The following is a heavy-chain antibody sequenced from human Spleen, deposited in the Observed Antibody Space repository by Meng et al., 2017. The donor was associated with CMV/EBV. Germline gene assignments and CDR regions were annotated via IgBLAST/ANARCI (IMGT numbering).Heavy chain of an antibody. CDR2: INPNSGGT. J-gene: IGHJ4*02. V-gene: IGHV1-2*02. CDR1: GYTFTGYY. D-gene: IGHD2-21*01. Sequence: GYTFTGYYMHWVRQAPGQGLEWMGWINPNSGGTNYAQKFQGRVTMTRDTSISTAYMELSRLRSDDTAVYYCARVGKYCGGDCYVFDYWGQGTLVTVSS. CDR3: ARVGKYCGGDCYVFDY.